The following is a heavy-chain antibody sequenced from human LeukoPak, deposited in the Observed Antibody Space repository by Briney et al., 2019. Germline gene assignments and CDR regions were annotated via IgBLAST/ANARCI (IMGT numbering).Heavy chain of an antibody. V-gene: IGHV1-69*01. Sequence: SXKVSCKASGGTFISYAVSWVRQAPGQGREWRGGIIPIFASANYPQQFPGSVTITADESTSTAYTELSSLRSEDTAMYYCARDAGSSWSVGASDIWGQGTLVAVSS. D-gene: IGHD6-13*01. J-gene: IGHJ3*02. CDR2: IIPIFASA. CDR1: GGTFISYA. CDR3: ARDAGSSWSVGASDI.